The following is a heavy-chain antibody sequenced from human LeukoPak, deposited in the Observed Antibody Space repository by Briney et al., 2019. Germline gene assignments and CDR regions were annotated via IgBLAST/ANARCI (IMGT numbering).Heavy chain of an antibody. CDR2: ISWNIGSL. CDR3: AKGNRYNWNDVPAGNFDY. Sequence: RRCLRLSSAPSGLTSSDFAIHSGRHAPGKGLEWVSGISWNIGSLGYADSVKGRFTIPRTNTKNYPCLQWNRLRAEDTALYYCAKGNRYNWNDVPAGNFDYWGQGTLVTGSS. V-gene: IGHV3-9*02. D-gene: IGHD1-20*01. J-gene: IGHJ4*02. CDR1: GLTSSDFA.